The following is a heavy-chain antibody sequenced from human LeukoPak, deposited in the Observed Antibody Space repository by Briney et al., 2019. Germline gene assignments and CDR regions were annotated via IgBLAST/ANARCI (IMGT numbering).Heavy chain of an antibody. D-gene: IGHD2-8*02. Sequence: SETLSLTCTVSGGSISSSSSSSYYWGWIRQPPGKGLEWVGGIHYSGSTYYNPSLKSRVTISVDTSKNQFSLKLISVTAADTAVYYCAREDTGGLDYWGQGILVTVSS. V-gene: IGHV4-39*07. CDR3: AREDTGGLDY. CDR2: IHYSGST. CDR1: GGSISSSSSSSYY. J-gene: IGHJ4*02.